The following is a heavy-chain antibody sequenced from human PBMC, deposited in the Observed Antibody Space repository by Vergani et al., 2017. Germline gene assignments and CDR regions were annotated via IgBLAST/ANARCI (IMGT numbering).Heavy chain of an antibody. D-gene: IGHD4-23*01. CDR2: IYYSGST. CDR1: SGSTFTTYG. V-gene: IGHV4-31*02. Sequence: VQLLESGGGLVQPGGSLRLSCTAASGSTFTTYGVHWVRQAPGKGLEWIGYIYYSGSTYYNPSLKSRVIISVDTSKNQFSLKLSSVTAADTAVYYCARVVFGNYYYYYYMDVWGKGTTVTVSS. CDR3: ARVVFGNYYYYYYMDV. J-gene: IGHJ6*03.